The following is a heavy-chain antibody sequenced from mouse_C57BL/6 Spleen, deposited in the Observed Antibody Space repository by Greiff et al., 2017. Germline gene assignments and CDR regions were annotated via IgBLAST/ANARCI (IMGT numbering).Heavy chain of an antibody. CDR3: ARPCSWEALYAMDY. V-gene: IGHV14-2*01. D-gene: IGHD1-1*01. CDR2: IDPEDGET. J-gene: IGHJ4*01. Sequence: EVQLQESGAELVKPGASVKLSCTASGFNIKDYYMHWVKQRTEQGLEWIGRIDPEDGETKYAPKFPGQATIPADTSSNTPYLQLSNLKSEDTAVYYCARPCSWEALYAMDYWGQGTSVTVSA. CDR1: GFNIKDYY.